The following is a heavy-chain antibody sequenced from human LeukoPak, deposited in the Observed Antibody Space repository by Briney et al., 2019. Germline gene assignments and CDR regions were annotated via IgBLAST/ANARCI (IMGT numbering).Heavy chain of an antibody. CDR3: ARGIFGYYDSSGYYSGFDY. CDR2: INHSGST. D-gene: IGHD3-22*01. Sequence: PSETLSLTCAVYGGSFSGYYWSWIRQPPGKGLEWIGEINHSGSTNYNPSLKGRVTISVDTSKNQFSLKLSSVTAADTAVYYCARGIFGYYDSSGYYSGFDYWGQGTLVTVSS. J-gene: IGHJ4*02. V-gene: IGHV4-34*01. CDR1: GGSFSGYY.